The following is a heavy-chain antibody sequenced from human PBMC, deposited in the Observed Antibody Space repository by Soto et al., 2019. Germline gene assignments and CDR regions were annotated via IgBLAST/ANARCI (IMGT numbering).Heavy chain of an antibody. J-gene: IGHJ6*02. CDR2: ISYDGSNK. V-gene: IGHV3-30-3*01. CDR1: GFIFSSFA. CDR3: SRDPLELRPDGMDV. D-gene: IGHD1-7*01. Sequence: QVQLVESGGGVVQPGRSLRLSCAASGFIFSSFAMHWVRQAPGKGLEWVAVISYDGSNKYYADSMKGRFTISRDNSKNTLYLRMDSLRADDTAVYYCSRDPLELRPDGMDVWGQGTTVTVSS.